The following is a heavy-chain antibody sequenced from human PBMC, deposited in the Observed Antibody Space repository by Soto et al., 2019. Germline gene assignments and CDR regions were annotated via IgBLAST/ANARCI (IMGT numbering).Heavy chain of an antibody. Sequence: QVQLQESGPGLVKPSGTLSLTCAVSSGSISSSNWWSWVRQPLEKGLQWIGEIYHSGSTNYNPSLKSRVTISVDKSKNQFSLKVSSVTAADTAVYYCAREENGITGTTFDYWGQGTLVTVSS. V-gene: IGHV4-4*02. CDR2: IYHSGST. D-gene: IGHD1-7*01. CDR3: AREENGITGTTFDY. J-gene: IGHJ4*02. CDR1: SGSISSSNW.